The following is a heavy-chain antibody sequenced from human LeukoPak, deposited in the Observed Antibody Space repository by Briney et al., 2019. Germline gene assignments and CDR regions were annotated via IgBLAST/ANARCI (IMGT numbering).Heavy chain of an antibody. CDR1: GFTFSSYA. Sequence: GGSLRLSCAASGFTFSSYAMHWVRQAPGKGLEWVAVISYDGSNKYYADSVKGRFTISRDNSKNTLYLQMNSLRAEDTAVYYCARDRGVGVLWFGESHPEFDYWGQGTLVTVSS. CDR2: ISYDGSNK. CDR3: ARDRGVGVLWFGESHPEFDY. D-gene: IGHD3-10*01. J-gene: IGHJ4*02. V-gene: IGHV3-30-3*01.